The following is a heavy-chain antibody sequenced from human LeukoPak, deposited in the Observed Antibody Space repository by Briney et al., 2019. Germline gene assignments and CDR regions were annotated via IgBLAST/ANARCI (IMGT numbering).Heavy chain of an antibody. CDR1: GFTFDDYA. V-gene: IGHV3-9*01. CDR2: ISWNSGSI. CDR3: AKDIRAYYYGSGSYDDYYGMDV. D-gene: IGHD3-10*01. J-gene: IGHJ6*02. Sequence: PGGSLRLSCAASGFTFDDYAMHWVRQAPGQGLEWVSGISWNSGSIGYADSVKGRFTISRDNAKNSLYLQMNSLRAEDTALYYCAKDIRAYYYGSGSYDDYYGMDVWGQGTTVTVSS.